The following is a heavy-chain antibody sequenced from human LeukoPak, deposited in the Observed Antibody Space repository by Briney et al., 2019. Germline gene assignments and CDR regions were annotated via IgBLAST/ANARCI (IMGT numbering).Heavy chain of an antibody. V-gene: IGHV3-21*01. J-gene: IGHJ4*02. D-gene: IGHD1-26*01. CDR1: GFTFSRNS. CDR2: ISSSTSYI. Sequence: GGSLRLSCAASGFTFSRNSMNWVRQAPGKGLEWVSYISSSTSYIYYADSVKGRFTISRDNAKNSLYLQMNSLRAEDTAVYYCARAGGSYYFDYWGQGTLVTVSS. CDR3: ARAGGSYYFDY.